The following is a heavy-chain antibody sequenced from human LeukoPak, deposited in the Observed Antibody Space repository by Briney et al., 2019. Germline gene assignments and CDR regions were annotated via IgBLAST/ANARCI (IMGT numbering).Heavy chain of an antibody. J-gene: IGHJ3*02. D-gene: IGHD3-22*01. CDR1: GGTFSGYA. Sequence: SVKVSCKASGGTFSGYAISWVRQAPGQGLEWMGRIIPIFGTANYAQKFQGRVTITTDESTSTAYMELSSLRSEDTAVYYCARPNRPYYDSSGPHDAFDIWGQGTMVTVSS. V-gene: IGHV1-69*05. CDR2: IIPIFGTA. CDR3: ARPNRPYYDSSGPHDAFDI.